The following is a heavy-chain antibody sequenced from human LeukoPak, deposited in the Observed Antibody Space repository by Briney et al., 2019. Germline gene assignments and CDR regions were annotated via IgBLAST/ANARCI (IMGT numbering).Heavy chain of an antibody. J-gene: IGHJ5*02. CDR1: GGSISSYY. Sequence: SETLSLTCTVSGGSISSYYWSWIRQPPGKGLEWIGYIYYSGSTNYNPSLKSRVTISVDTSKNQFSLKLSSVTPADTAVYYCARATPLDPWGQGTLVTVSS. CDR3: ARATPLDP. CDR2: IYYSGST. V-gene: IGHV4-59*01.